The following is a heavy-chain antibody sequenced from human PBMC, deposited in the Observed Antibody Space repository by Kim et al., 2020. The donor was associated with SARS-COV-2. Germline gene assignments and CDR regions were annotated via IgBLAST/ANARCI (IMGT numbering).Heavy chain of an antibody. CDR2: ISGSGGTT. CDR1: GFTFSSYA. D-gene: IGHD1-26*01. Sequence: GGSLRLSCAGSGFTFSSYAMNWVRQAPGKGLEWVAVISGSGGTTYHADSVKGRFTISRDNSRNTVYLQMNSLRVEDTAIYYCANRYNGNYHCDYWGQVTL. J-gene: IGHJ4*02. CDR3: ANRYNGNYHCDY. V-gene: IGHV3-23*01.